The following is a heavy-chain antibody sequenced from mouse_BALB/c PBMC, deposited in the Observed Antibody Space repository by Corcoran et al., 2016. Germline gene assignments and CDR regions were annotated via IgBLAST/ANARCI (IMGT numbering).Heavy chain of an antibody. D-gene: IGHD1-1*01. Sequence: EFQLQQSGPELVKPGASVRKSCKASGYTFSSYVMHWVKQKPGQGLEWIGYINPYNDGTKYNEKFKGKTTLTSDKSSSTAYMELSSLTSEDSAVYYCARWDGSRDYWGQGTTLTVSS. J-gene: IGHJ2*01. CDR2: INPYNDGT. V-gene: IGHV1S136*01. CDR1: GYTFSSYV. CDR3: ARWDGSRDY.